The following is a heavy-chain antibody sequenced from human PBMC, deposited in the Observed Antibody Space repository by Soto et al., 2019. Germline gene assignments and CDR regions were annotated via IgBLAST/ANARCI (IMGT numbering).Heavy chain of an antibody. CDR3: AKVLRGGGGYYYGMDV. CDR2: ISYDGSNK. J-gene: IGHJ6*02. CDR1: GFTFSSYG. D-gene: IGHD3-3*01. V-gene: IGHV3-30*18. Sequence: QVQLVESGGGVVQPGRSLRLSCAASGFTFSSYGMHWVRQAPGKGLEWVAVISYDGSNKYYADSVKGRFTISRDNSKNTLYLQMNSLRAEDTGVYYCAKVLRGGGGYYYGMDVWGQGTTVTVSS.